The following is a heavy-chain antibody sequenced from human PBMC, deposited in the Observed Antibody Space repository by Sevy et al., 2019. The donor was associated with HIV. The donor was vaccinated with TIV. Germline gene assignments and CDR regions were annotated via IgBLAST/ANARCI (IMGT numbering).Heavy chain of an antibody. V-gene: IGHV1-69*13. Sequence: ASVKVSCKASGGTFSSYAISWVRQAPGQGLEWMGGIIPIFGTANYAQKFQGRVTITADESTRTAYMELSSLRSEDTAVYYCARRWNCSGGSCYSRYYGMDVWGQGTTVTVSS. CDR1: GGTFSSYA. J-gene: IGHJ6*02. CDR2: IIPIFGTA. D-gene: IGHD2-15*01. CDR3: ARRWNCSGGSCYSRYYGMDV.